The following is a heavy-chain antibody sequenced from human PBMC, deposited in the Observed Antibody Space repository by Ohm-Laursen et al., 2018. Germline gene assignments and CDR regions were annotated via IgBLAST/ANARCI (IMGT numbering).Heavy chain of an antibody. CDR2: INPSGGST. CDR3: ARADSSSWAPQH. Sequence: ASVKVSCKASGYSFTSNHMHWVRQAPGQGLEWMGIINPSGGSTSYAQKFQGRVTMTRDTSTSTVCMELSSLRSEDTAVYYCARADSSSWAPQHWGQGTLVAVSS. CDR1: GYSFTSNH. V-gene: IGHV1-46*01. J-gene: IGHJ1*01. D-gene: IGHD6-13*01.